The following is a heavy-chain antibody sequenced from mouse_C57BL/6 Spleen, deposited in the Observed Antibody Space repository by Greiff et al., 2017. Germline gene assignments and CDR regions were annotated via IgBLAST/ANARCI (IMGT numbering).Heavy chain of an antibody. Sequence: VQLVVSGGGLVKPGGSLKLSCAASGFTFSDYGMHWVRQAPETGLEWVAYISSGSSTIYYADTVKGRFTISRDNAKNTLFRQMTSLRSEDTAMYYCARGGLRRRGDFDDWGQGTTLTGAS. D-gene: IGHD2-4*01. CDR2: ISSGSSTI. J-gene: IGHJ2*01. V-gene: IGHV5-17*01. CDR1: GFTFSDYG. CDR3: ARGGLRRRGDFDD.